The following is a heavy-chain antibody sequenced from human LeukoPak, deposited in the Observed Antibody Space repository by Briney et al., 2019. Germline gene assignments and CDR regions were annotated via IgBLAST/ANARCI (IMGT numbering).Heavy chain of an antibody. CDR3: ARDGRAGQDYYYGMDV. D-gene: IGHD1-26*01. J-gene: IGHJ6*02. Sequence: ASVKVSCKASGYTFTSYGISWVRQAPGQGLEWMGWISAYNGNTNYAQKLQGRVTMTTDTSTSTAYMELRSLRSDDTAVYYCARDGRAGQDYYYGMDVWGQGTTVTVSS. CDR2: ISAYNGNT. V-gene: IGHV1-18*01. CDR1: GYTFTSYG.